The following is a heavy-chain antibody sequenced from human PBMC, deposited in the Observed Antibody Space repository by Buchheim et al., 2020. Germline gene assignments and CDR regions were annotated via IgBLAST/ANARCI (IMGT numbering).Heavy chain of an antibody. CDR1: GGTSINQF. D-gene: IGHD4-11*01. CDR3: ARVLSNGHSYDFDS. Sequence: QAQLVQSGAAVKKPGSSVKVSCKASGGTSINQFITWVRQAPGQGFEWVGRIVPILGIANYADKFRDRVTITADKSTNVFHMEIRSLGFEDTAVYFCARVLSNGHSYDFDSWGQG. V-gene: IGHV1-69*02. CDR2: IVPILGIA. J-gene: IGHJ5*01.